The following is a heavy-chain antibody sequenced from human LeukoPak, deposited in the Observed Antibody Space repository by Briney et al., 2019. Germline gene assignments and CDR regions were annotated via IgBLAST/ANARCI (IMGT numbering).Heavy chain of an antibody. CDR2: IYDSGST. Sequence: PSETLSLTFSGYAGSNISYYWSWIRQPPGKGLEWIGYIYDSGSTNYNPSLKSRVTISVDTSKNQFSLKLSSVTAAETAVYYCARQRYSSSWGYFDYWGQGNLVTVSS. J-gene: IGHJ4*02. CDR3: ARQRYSSSWGYFDY. D-gene: IGHD6-13*01. CDR1: AGSNISYY. V-gene: IGHV4-59*08.